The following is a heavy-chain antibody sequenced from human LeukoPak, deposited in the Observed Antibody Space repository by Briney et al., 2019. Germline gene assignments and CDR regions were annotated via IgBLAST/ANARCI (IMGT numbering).Heavy chain of an antibody. CDR3: AREDPGTTWFDP. J-gene: IGHJ5*02. V-gene: IGHV1-2*02. CDR1: GYTFTGYY. D-gene: IGHD1-7*01. Sequence: ASVKVSCKASGYTFTGYYMHWVRQAPGQGLEWMGWINPNSGGTNYAQKFQGRVTMTRDKSISTAYMELSRLRSDDTAVYYCAREDPGTTWFDPWGQGTLVTVSS. CDR2: INPNSGGT.